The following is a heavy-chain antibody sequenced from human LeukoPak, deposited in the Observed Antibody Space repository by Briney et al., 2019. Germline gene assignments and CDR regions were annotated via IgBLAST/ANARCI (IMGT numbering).Heavy chain of an antibody. D-gene: IGHD5-24*01. V-gene: IGHV1-18*01. Sequence: VASVKVSCKASGYTFTSYGISWVRQAPGQGLEWMGWISGYNGNTNYAQKLQGRVTMTTDTSTSTAYMELRSLSSDDTAVYYCARVRDGYNDAYDIWGQGTMVTVSS. J-gene: IGHJ3*02. CDR1: GYTFTSYG. CDR3: ARVRDGYNDAYDI. CDR2: ISGYNGNT.